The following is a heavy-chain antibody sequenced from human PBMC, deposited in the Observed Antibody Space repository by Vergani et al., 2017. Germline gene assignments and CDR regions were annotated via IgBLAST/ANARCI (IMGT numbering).Heavy chain of an antibody. D-gene: IGHD3-16*02. CDR3: ASASLRALVGYYYYMDV. Sequence: QLQLQESGSGLVKPSQTLSLTCAVSGDSITNGGFSWNWIRQPPGKGPEWIGYIFPSGNSDHNPSLKNRVSISLDKSKNQFSLWVNSVTAADTAVYFCASASLRALVGYYYYMDVWGKGKTVVVSS. CDR2: IFPSGNS. J-gene: IGHJ6*03. CDR1: GDSITNGGFS. V-gene: IGHV4-30-2*01.